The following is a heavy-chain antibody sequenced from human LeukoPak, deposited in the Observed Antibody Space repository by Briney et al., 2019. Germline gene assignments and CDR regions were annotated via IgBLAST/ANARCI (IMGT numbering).Heavy chain of an antibody. CDR1: GGSISSGGYY. J-gene: IGHJ4*02. V-gene: IGHV4-30-2*01. D-gene: IGHD3-22*01. CDR3: ARDSKYYYDSSGPSFDY. CDR2: IYHSGST. Sequence: KASETLSLTCTVSGGSISSGGYYWSWIRQPPGKGLEWIGYIYHSGSTYYNPSLKSRVTISVDRSKNQFSLKLSSVTAADTAVYYCARDSKYYYDSSGPSFDYWGQGTLVTVSS.